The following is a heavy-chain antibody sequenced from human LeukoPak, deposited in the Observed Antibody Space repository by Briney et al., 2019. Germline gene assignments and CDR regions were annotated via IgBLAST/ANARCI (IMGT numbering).Heavy chain of an antibody. V-gene: IGHV3-74*01. Sequence: GGSLRLSCAASGFTFGNSWVHWVRQAPGKGLVWVSLINADGSTTTYADSVKDRFTISRDNARNTLSLQINSLTIEDTAVYYCVVVVEPPDSDGFDVWGQGTMITVSS. CDR2: INADGSTT. J-gene: IGHJ3*01. D-gene: IGHD1-14*01. CDR3: VVVVEPPDSDGFDV. CDR1: GFTFGNSW.